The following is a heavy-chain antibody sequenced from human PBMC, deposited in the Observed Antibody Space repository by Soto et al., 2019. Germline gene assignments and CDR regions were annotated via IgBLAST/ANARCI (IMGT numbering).Heavy chain of an antibody. CDR1: GGSISSYY. CDR3: ARDPAP. V-gene: IGHV4-59*12. Sequence: TSETLSLTCTVSGGSISSYYWSWIRQPPGKGLEWIGYIYYSGTTNYNPSLKSRVTISVGTSKNQFSLKLSSVTVADTAVYYCARDPAPWGQGALVTVSS. J-gene: IGHJ5*02. CDR2: IYYSGTT.